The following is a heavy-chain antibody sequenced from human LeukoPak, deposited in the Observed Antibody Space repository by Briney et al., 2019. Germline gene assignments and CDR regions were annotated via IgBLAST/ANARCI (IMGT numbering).Heavy chain of an antibody. CDR1: GFTFSDYY. J-gene: IGHJ4*02. Sequence: GGSLRLSCAASGFTFSDYYMSWIRQAPGKGLEWVSYISSSGSTTYYADSVKGRFTISRDNSRNTLYLLMNSLRAEDTAVYYCARGGPRYCSSTSCYGGDYWGQGTLVTVSS. D-gene: IGHD2-2*01. CDR2: ISSSGSTT. V-gene: IGHV3-11*04. CDR3: ARGGPRYCSSTSCYGGDY.